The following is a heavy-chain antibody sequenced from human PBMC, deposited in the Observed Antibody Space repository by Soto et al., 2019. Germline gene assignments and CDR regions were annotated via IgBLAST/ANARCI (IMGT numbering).Heavy chain of an antibody. D-gene: IGHD3-10*01. J-gene: IGHJ6*03. V-gene: IGHV3-73*01. CDR3: TREPVWFGENYYYYYMDV. CDR2: IRSKANSYAT. Sequence: GGSLRLSCAASGFTFSGSAMHWVRQASGKGLEWVGRIRSKANSYATAYAASVKGRFTISRDDSKNTAYLQMNSLKTEDTAVYYCTREPVWFGENYYYYYMDVWGKGTTVTVSS. CDR1: GFTFSGSA.